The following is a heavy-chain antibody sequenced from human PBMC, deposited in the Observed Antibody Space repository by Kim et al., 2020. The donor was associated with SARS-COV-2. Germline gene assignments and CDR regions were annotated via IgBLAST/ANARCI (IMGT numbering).Heavy chain of an antibody. D-gene: IGHD3-16*01. Sequence: GGSLRLSCAASGFTFSSYAMHWVRQAPGKGLEWVAVISYDGSNKYYADSVKGRFTISRDNSKNTLYLQMNSLRAEDTAVYYCARDAGGDAFDIWGQGTMVTVSS. J-gene: IGHJ3*02. V-gene: IGHV3-30-3*01. CDR3: ARDAGGDAFDI. CDR1: GFTFSSYA. CDR2: ISYDGSNK.